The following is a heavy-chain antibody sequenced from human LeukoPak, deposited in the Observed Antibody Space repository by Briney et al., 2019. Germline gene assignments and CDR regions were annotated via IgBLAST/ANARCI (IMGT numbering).Heavy chain of an antibody. D-gene: IGHD5-24*01. CDR1: GFTFTNAW. V-gene: IGHV3-15*01. J-gene: IGHJ4*02. CDR2: IKSNTDGGTT. Sequence: GGSLRLSCAASGFTFTNAWMSWVCQAPGKGLEWVGRIKSNTDGGTTDYAAPVKGRFTISRDDSKNTVYLQMNSLKTEDTAVYYCTTGPVRWRQLLDFWGQGTLVTVSS. CDR3: TTGPVRWRQLLDF.